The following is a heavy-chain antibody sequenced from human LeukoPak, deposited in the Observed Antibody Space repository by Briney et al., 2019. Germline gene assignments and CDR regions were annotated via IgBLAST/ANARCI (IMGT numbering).Heavy chain of an antibody. J-gene: IGHJ4*02. D-gene: IGHD6-6*01. CDR1: GGSIDSGSFY. CDR2: IYYSGNT. Sequence: SETLSLTCTISGGSIDSGSFYWGWIRQLPGKGLEWIGSIYYSGNTYYNPSLKSRVTISVDTSNNEFSLKLTSVTAADTAVYYCARFRIAARYFDYWGQGTLVTVSS. CDR3: ARFRIAARYFDY. V-gene: IGHV4-39*07.